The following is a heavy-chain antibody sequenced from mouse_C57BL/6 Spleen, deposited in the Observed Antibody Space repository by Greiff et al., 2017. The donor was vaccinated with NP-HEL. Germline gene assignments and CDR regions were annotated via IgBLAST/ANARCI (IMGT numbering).Heavy chain of an antibody. D-gene: IGHD1-1*01. CDR3: ARSYYYGSSYDYFDY. V-gene: IGHV7-3*01. CDR1: GFTFTDYY. J-gene: IGHJ2*01. CDR2: IRNKANGYTT. Sequence: DVMLVESGGGLVQPGGSLSLSCAASGFTFTDYYMSWVRQPPGKALEWLGFIRNKANGYTTEYSASVKGRFTISRDNSQSILYLQMNALRAEDSATYYCARSYYYGSSYDYFDYWGQGTTLTVSS.